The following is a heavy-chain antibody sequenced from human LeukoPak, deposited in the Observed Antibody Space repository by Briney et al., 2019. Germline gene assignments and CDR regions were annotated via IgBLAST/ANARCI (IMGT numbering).Heavy chain of an antibody. CDR3: ASGCPPYNWNLYAWSYYYYMDV. V-gene: IGHV1-8*01. Sequence: ASVKVSCKASGYTFTSYDINWVRQATGQGLEWMGWMNPNSGNTGYAQKFQGRVTMTRNTSISTAYMELSSLRSEDTAVYYCASGCPPYNWNLYAWSYYYYMDVWGKGTTVTVSS. CDR2: MNPNSGNT. CDR1: GYTFTSYD. J-gene: IGHJ6*03. D-gene: IGHD1-7*01.